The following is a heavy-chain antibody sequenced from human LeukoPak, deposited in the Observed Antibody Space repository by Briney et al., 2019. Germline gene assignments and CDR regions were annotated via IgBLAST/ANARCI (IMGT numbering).Heavy chain of an antibody. Sequence: ASVKVSCKASGYTFTGYYMHWVRQAPGQGLEWMGWINPNSGGTNYAQKFQGRVTMTRDTSISTAYMELSRLKSDDTAVYYCARGGRRITMVRGVMGCDYWGQGTLVTVSS. CDR1: GYTFTGYY. V-gene: IGHV1-2*02. D-gene: IGHD3-10*01. J-gene: IGHJ4*02. CDR2: INPNSGGT. CDR3: ARGGRRITMVRGVMGCDY.